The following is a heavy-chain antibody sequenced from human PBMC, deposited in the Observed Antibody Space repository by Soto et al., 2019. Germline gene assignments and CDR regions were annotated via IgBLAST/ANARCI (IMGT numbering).Heavy chain of an antibody. CDR2: VYYSGTT. V-gene: IGHV4-61*01. D-gene: IGHD4-17*01. CDR3: ARTTAVPKTLRSRYYFDY. Sequence: QVQLQESGPGLLKPSETLSLTCSVSGGSVKHRTYYWSWIRQPPGKRLEWIGYVYYSGTTNYNPSLKSRVSISVDTSKNQFSLSLSSVTAADTALYYCARTTAVPKTLRSRYYFDYWGQGTLVTVSS. CDR1: GGSVKHRTYY. J-gene: IGHJ4*02.